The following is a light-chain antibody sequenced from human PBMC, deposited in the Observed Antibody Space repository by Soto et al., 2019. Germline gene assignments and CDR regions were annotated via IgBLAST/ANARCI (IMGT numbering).Light chain of an antibody. CDR1: SSNIGSNT. CDR3: ATWDDSLNGHV. Sequence: QPVLTQPPSAAGTPGQRVTMSCSGGSSNIGSNTVNWYQQLPRTAPKLLIYSNNQRPSGVPDRFSGSKSGTSASLAISGLQSEDEAEYFCATWDDSLNGHVFGGGTKLTVL. J-gene: IGLJ2*01. V-gene: IGLV1-44*01. CDR2: SNN.